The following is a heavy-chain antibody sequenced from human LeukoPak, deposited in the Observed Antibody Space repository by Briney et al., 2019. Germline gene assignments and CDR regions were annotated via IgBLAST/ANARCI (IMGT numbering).Heavy chain of an antibody. CDR3: ARVPYYYGSGREV. CDR1: GGSISSSSYY. Sequence: SETLSLTCTVSGGSISSSSYYWGWIRQPPGKRLEWIGSIYYSGSTYYNPSLKSRVTISVDTSKNQFSLKLSSVTAADTAVYYCARVPYYYGSGREVWGQGTLVTVSS. CDR2: IYYSGST. J-gene: IGHJ4*02. D-gene: IGHD3-10*01. V-gene: IGHV4-39*07.